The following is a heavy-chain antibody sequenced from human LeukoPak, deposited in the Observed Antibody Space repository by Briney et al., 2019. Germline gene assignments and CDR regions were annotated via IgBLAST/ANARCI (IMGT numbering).Heavy chain of an antibody. Sequence: SETLSLTCAVYGGSFSGYYWSWIRQPPGKGLEWIGEINHSGSTNYNPSLKSRVTISVDTSKNQFSLKLSSVTAADTAVYYCARTLPGDYSYYFDYWGQGTLVTVSS. J-gene: IGHJ4*02. CDR3: ARTLPGDYSYYFDY. V-gene: IGHV4-34*01. D-gene: IGHD4-17*01. CDR2: INHSGST. CDR1: GGSFSGYY.